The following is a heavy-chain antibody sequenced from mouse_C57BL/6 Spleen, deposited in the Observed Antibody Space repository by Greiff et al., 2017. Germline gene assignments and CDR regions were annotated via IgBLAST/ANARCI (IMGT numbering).Heavy chain of an antibody. Sequence: QVQLQQPGAELARPGTSVKLSCKASGYTFTSYWMHWVKQRPGQGLEWIGVIDPSDSYTNYNQKFKGKATLTVDTSSSTAYMQLSSLKSEDYAVDCCARRGYGYDYWGQGTTLTVSS. V-gene: IGHV1-59*01. D-gene: IGHD3-1*01. CDR3: ARRGYGYDY. J-gene: IGHJ2*01. CDR1: GYTFTSYW. CDR2: IDPSDSYT.